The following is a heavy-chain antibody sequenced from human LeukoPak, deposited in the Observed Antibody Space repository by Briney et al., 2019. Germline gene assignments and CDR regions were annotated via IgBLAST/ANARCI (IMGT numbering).Heavy chain of an antibody. V-gene: IGHV3-23*01. Sequence: PGGSLRLSCAASGFTFSSYGMSWVRQAPGKGLEWVSAISGSGGSTYYADSVKGRFTISRDNAKNSLYLQMNSLRAEDTAVYYCARADSSSWHFDYWGQGTLVTVSS. CDR2: ISGSGGST. CDR1: GFTFSSYG. J-gene: IGHJ4*02. D-gene: IGHD6-13*01. CDR3: ARADSSSWHFDY.